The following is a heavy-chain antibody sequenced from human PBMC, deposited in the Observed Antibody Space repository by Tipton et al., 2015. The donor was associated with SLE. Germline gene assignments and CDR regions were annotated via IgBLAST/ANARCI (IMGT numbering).Heavy chain of an antibody. V-gene: IGHV4-61*09. Sequence: LRLSCTVSGGSISSPGNYWTWIRQSAGKGLEWIGHFYTSGGAKYNPSLQSRVTVSIDTSKNQFSLELNSVTAADTAIYYCLNLCNGGRCYAWGQGTLVLVSS. D-gene: IGHD2-15*01. J-gene: IGHJ4*02. CDR3: LNLCNGGRCYA. CDR1: GGSISSPGNY. CDR2: FYTSGGA.